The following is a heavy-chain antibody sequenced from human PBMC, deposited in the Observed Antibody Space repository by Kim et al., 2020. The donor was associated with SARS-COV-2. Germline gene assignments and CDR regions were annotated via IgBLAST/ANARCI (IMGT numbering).Heavy chain of an antibody. CDR2: IYYSGST. V-gene: IGHV4-59*13. D-gene: IGHD3-16*02. J-gene: IGHJ6*02. CDR3: ARDSGDYDYVWGGYRYYYYGMDV. Sequence: SETLSLTCTVSGGSISSYYWSWIRQPPGKGLEWIGYIYYSGSTNYNPSLKSRVTISVDTSKNQFSLKLSSVTAADTAVYYCARDSGDYDYVWGGYRYYYYGMDVWGQGTTVTVSS. CDR1: GGSISSYY.